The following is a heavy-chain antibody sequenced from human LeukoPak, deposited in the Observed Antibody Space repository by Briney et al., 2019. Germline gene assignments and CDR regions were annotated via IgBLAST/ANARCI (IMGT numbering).Heavy chain of an antibody. D-gene: IGHD2-15*01. Sequence: PSGTLSLTCTVSGGSISSYYWSWIRQPPGKGLEWIGFICDSGSTNYNPSLKSRVTISVDTSKNQFSLKVTSVTAADTAVYYCARAQLYCRGSSCYPSWFDPWGQGTLVTVSS. CDR1: GGSISSYY. J-gene: IGHJ5*02. CDR3: ARAQLYCRGSSCYPSWFDP. V-gene: IGHV4-59*01. CDR2: ICDSGST.